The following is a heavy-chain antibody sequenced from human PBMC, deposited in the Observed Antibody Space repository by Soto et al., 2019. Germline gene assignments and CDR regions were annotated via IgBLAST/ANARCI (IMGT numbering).Heavy chain of an antibody. CDR3: ARVQYSGYDFKLAFDI. D-gene: IGHD5-12*01. V-gene: IGHV1-3*01. CDR1: GYTFDNYA. Sequence: QVQLVQSGAQVKKPGASVKVSCKASGYTFDNYALNWVRQAPGRRLEWMGWIHAGNGYTKYSQSFQARVTITRDTSANTVHMDLSSLRSADTAVYYGARVQYSGYDFKLAFDIWGQGTMVTVSS. CDR2: IHAGNGYT. J-gene: IGHJ3*02.